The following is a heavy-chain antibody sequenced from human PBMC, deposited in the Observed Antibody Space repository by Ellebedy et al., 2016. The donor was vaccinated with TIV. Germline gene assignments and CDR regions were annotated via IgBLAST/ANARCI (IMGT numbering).Heavy chain of an antibody. J-gene: IGHJ4*02. V-gene: IGHV3-53*01. CDR2: IYSSGIT. CDR1: GFSVSANY. D-gene: IGHD3/OR15-3a*01. Sequence: GESLKISCAVSGFSVSANYMSWVRQPPGKGLEWVSIIYSSGITYYPDSVKGRFTISTDTSKNTVSLQINSLRAEDTAVYYCSRVDLGLAFHSWGRGTLVTVSS. CDR3: SRVDLGLAFHS.